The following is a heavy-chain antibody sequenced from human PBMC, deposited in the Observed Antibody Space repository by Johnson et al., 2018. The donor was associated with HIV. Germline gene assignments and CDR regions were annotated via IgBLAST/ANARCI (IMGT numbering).Heavy chain of an antibody. CDR1: GFTFSNFY. V-gene: IGHV3-11*01. D-gene: IGHD3-22*01. CDR2: ISSDTTTM. Sequence: QVQLVESGGGLVKPGGSLRLSCAASGFTFSNFYMSWIRQAPGKGLAWVAYISSDTTTMHYADSVRGRFTLSRDNYKNTVYLQLNSLRGEDTAVYYCARGLQSMKVVVTRGAFDIWGQGTMVTVSS. J-gene: IGHJ3*02. CDR3: ARGLQSMKVVVTRGAFDI.